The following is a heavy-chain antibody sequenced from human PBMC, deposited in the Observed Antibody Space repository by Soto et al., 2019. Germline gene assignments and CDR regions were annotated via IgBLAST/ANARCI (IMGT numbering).Heavy chain of an antibody. CDR1: GFSLSTSGVG. V-gene: IGHV2-5*01. J-gene: IGHJ6*02. Sequence: QITLKESGPTLVKPTQTLTLTCTFSGFSLSTSGVGVGWIRQPPGKALEWLALIYWNDEKRYSPSLKSRLTIIQDTTKNQVVLTMTNMDPVDTATYYCAHRRGGYCSGITCYAPYYYYGRDVWGQGTTVTVSS. D-gene: IGHD2-2*01. CDR2: IYWNDEK. CDR3: AHRRGGYCSGITCYAPYYYYGRDV.